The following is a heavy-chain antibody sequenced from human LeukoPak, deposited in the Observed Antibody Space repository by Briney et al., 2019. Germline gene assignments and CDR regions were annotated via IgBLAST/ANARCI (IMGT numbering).Heavy chain of an antibody. CDR3: ARDRLSYADYTFDY. CDR1: GYTFTNYG. J-gene: IGHJ4*02. D-gene: IGHD4-17*01. CDR2: ISVYNGNT. V-gene: IGHV1-18*01. Sequence: ASVKVSCKASGYTFTNYGISWVRQAPGQGLEWMGWISVYNGNTNYAQKLQGRVTMTTDTSTSTAYMELRSLRSDDTAVYYCARDRLSYADYTFDYWGQGTLVTVSS.